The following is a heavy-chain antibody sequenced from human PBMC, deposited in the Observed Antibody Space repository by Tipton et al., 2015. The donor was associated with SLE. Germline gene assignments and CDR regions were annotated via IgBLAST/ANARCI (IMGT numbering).Heavy chain of an antibody. Sequence: GSLRLSCTVSGGSINSYYWSWIRQPPGKGLEWIGYIYYSGSTNYNPSLKSRVTISVDTSKNQFSLKLSSVTAADTAVYYCARRLTRYSGYDYFDYWGQGTLVTVSS. J-gene: IGHJ4*02. CDR2: IYYSGST. V-gene: IGHV4-59*08. CDR1: GGSINSYY. CDR3: ARRLTRYSGYDYFDY. D-gene: IGHD5-12*01.